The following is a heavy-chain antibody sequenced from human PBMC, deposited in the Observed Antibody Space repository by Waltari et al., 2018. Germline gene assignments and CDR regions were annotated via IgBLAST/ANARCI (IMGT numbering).Heavy chain of an antibody. D-gene: IGHD6-19*01. V-gene: IGHV4-59*08. CDR1: GGSTSSYY. CDR2: IYYSGST. Sequence: QVQLQESGPGLVKPSETLSLTCTVSGGSTSSYYWSWIRQPPGKGLEWIGYIYYSGSTNYNPSLKRRVTISVDTSKNQFSLKLSSVTAADTAVYYCARPNNSGWYYFDYWGQGILVTVSS. CDR3: ARPNNSGWYYFDY. J-gene: IGHJ4*02.